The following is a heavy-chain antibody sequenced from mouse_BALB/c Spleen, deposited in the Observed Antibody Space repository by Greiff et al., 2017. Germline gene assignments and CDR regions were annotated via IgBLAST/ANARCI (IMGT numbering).Heavy chain of an antibody. CDR3: ARSGGFTTATDWYFDV. J-gene: IGHJ1*01. Sequence: VESGGGLVQPGGSRKLSCAASGFTFSSFGMHWVRQAPEKGLEWVAYISSGSSTIYYADTVKGRFTISRDNPKNTLFLQMTSLRSEDTAMYYCARSGGFTTATDWYFDVWGAGTTVTVSS. D-gene: IGHD1-2*01. CDR1: GFTFSSFG. CDR2: ISSGSSTI. V-gene: IGHV5-17*02.